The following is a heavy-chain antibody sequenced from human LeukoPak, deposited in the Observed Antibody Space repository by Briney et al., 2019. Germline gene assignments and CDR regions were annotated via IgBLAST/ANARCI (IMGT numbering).Heavy chain of an antibody. J-gene: IGHJ6*04. D-gene: IGHD3-9*01. CDR2: INHSGST. CDR3: ARGLGYDILTGTKPRYYGMDV. CDR1: GGSFSGYY. Sequence: SETLSLTCAVYGGSFSGYYWSWIRQPPGKGLEWIGEINHSGSTNYNPSLKSRVTISVDTSKNQFSLKLSSVTAADTAVYYCARGLGYDILTGTKPRYYGMDVWGKGTTVTVSS. V-gene: IGHV4-34*01.